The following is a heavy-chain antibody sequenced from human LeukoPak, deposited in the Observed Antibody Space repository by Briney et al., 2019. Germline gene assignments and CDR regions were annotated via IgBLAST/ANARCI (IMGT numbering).Heavy chain of an antibody. V-gene: IGHV4-4*02. D-gene: IGHD6-13*01. CDR2: IYHSGST. J-gene: IGHJ4*02. Sequence: SETLSLTCAVSGGSISSSNWWSWVRQPPGKGLEWIGEIYHSGSTNYNPSLKSRVTISVDKSKNQFSLKLSSVTAADTAVYYCARGDVIAAGGFFDYWGQGTLVTVSS. CDR3: ARGDVIAAGGFFDY. CDR1: GGSISSSNW.